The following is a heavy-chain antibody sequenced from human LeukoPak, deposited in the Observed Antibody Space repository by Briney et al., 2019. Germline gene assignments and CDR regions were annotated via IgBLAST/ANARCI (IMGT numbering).Heavy chain of an antibody. CDR2: ISGSGGST. Sequence: GGSLRLSCAASGFTFSSYAMSWVRQAPGKGLEWVSAISGSGGSTYYADSVKGRFTISRDNSKNTLYLQMNSLRAEDTAVYYRAKPGLDFWSGYYPDYWGQGTLVTGSS. CDR3: AKPGLDFWSGYYPDY. D-gene: IGHD3-3*01. V-gene: IGHV3-23*01. CDR1: GFTFSSYA. J-gene: IGHJ4*02.